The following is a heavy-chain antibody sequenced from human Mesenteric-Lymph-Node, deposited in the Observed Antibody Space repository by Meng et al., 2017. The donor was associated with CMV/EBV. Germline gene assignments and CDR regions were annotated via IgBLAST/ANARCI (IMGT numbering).Heavy chain of an antibody. V-gene: IGHV1-69*10. CDR3: ASSRAGTTRFDY. Sequence: SVKVSCKASGGTFSSYAISWVRQAPGQGLEWMGGIIPILGIANYAQKFQGGVTITADKSTSTAYMELSSLRSDDTAVYYCASSRAGTTRFDYWGQGTLVTVSS. D-gene: IGHD1-7*01. CDR1: GGTFSSYA. J-gene: IGHJ4*02. CDR2: IIPILGIA.